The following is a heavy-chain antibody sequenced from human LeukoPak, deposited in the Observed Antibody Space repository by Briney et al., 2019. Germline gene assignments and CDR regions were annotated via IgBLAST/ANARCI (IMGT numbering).Heavy chain of an antibody. Sequence: GGSLRLSCAASGFTFSSYAMSWVRQAPGKGLEWVSAISGSGGSTYYADSVKGRFTISRDNSKNTLYLQMNSLRAEDTAVYYCAKFSSSGKCSGSSPYDYWGQGTLVTVSS. CDR2: ISGSGGST. V-gene: IGHV3-23*01. D-gene: IGHD1-26*01. J-gene: IGHJ4*02. CDR1: GFTFSSYA. CDR3: AKFSSSGKCSGSSPYDY.